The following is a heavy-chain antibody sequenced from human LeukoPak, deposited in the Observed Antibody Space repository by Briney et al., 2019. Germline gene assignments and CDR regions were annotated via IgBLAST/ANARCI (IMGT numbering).Heavy chain of an antibody. CDR1: GDSLSRYY. CDR3: ARDFHDYCDYEGEYYYYYYMDV. CDR2: IYTSRSI. V-gene: IGHV4-4*07. Sequence: SETLSLTCTDSGDSLSRYYGSWVRQPAGKGVGRGGRIYTSRSINNNTSLKSRVTMSVDTSKNQFSLKLSSVTAADTAVYYCARDFHDYCDYEGEYYYYYYMDVWGKGTTVTVSS. J-gene: IGHJ6*03. D-gene: IGHD4-17*01.